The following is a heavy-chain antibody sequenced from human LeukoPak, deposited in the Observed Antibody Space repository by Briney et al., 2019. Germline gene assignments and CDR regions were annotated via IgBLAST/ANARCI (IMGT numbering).Heavy chain of an antibody. CDR3: ARDLSWGSYTS. D-gene: IGHD3-16*01. CDR2: ISYDGSNK. Sequence: PGGSLRLSCAASGFTFSSYAMCWVRQAPGKGLEWVAVISYDGSNKYYADSVKGRFTISRDNSKNTLYLHVNSLSAEDTAVYYCARDLSWGSYTSWGQGTLVTVSS. J-gene: IGHJ4*02. V-gene: IGHV3-30*04. CDR1: GFTFSSYA.